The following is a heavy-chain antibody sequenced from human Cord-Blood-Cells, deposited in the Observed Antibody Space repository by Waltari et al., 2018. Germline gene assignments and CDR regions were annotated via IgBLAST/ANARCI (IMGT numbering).Heavy chain of an antibody. CDR3: ARDSGDYVWGSYRYFDY. D-gene: IGHD3-16*02. CDR2: ISSSSSYI. CDR1: GSTFGSYS. J-gene: IGHJ4*02. Sequence: EVQLVESGGGLVKPGGSLRLSCAASGSTFGSYSMNWVRQAPGKGLEWVSSISSSSSYIYYADSVKGRFTISRDNAKNSLYLQMNSLRAEDTAVYYCARDSGDYVWGSYRYFDYWGQGTLVTVSS. V-gene: IGHV3-21*01.